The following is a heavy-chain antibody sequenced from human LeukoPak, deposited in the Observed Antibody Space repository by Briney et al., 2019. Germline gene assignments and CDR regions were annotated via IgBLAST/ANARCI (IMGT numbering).Heavy chain of an antibody. CDR3: TRDVPRSSGYPDN. V-gene: IGHV4-31*03. CDR2: IYYSGST. Sequence: PSETLSLTCTVSGGSISSGDYFWSWIRQHPGKGLEWIGYIYYSGSTYYNPSLKSRVAISVDTSKNQFSLTVSSVTAADTAVYYCTRDVPRSSGYPDNXXQGTLVTVSS. J-gene: IGHJ4*02. CDR1: GGSISSGDYF. D-gene: IGHD3-22*01.